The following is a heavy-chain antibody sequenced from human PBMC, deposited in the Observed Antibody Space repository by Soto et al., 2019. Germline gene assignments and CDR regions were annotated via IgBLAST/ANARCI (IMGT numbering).Heavy chain of an antibody. CDR2: INPGGGST. CDR3: ARRAYNYANMDV. CDR1: GYTFTTYY. D-gene: IGHD5-18*01. J-gene: IGHJ6*02. Sequence: QVQLVQSGAEVKKPGASVKVSCETSGYTFTTYYMHWVRRAPGQGLEWMGMINPGGGSTSYAQKFQGRVTMTRDTSTRTIYMELSSLRRDDTAIYYCARRAYNYANMDVWGQGTTVTVSS. V-gene: IGHV1-46*01.